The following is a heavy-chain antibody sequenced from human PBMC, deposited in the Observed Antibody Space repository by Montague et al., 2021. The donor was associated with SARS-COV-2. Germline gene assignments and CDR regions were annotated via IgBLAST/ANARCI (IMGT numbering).Heavy chain of an antibody. CDR2: IYYSGST. D-gene: IGHD3/OR15-3a*01. V-gene: IGHV4-59*08. J-gene: IGHJ6*02. CDR1: GGSISSYY. Sequence: SETLSLTCTVSGGSISSYYWSWIRQPPGKGLEWMGYIYYSGSTNXXPSLKSRVTISVDTSKNQFSLRLSSVTAADTALYYCARHAASMIFGVVIIPTGIDVWGQGTPVTVSS. CDR3: ARHAASMIFGVVIIPTGIDV.